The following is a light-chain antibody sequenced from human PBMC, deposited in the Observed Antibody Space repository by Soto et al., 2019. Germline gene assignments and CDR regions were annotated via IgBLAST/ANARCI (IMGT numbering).Light chain of an antibody. J-gene: IGLJ1*01. CDR2: DVR. Sequence: QSVLTQPASVSGSPGQSITISCTGTSSVVVGYSSLSRHTHHPGKAPTLLIFDVRNRPSGVSDRFSGSKSADTPSLTISGLQAEHEADSYSSSYTTSTSRVFGSGTKGPVL. CDR3: SSYTTSTSRV. CDR1: SSVVVGYSS. V-gene: IGLV2-14*03.